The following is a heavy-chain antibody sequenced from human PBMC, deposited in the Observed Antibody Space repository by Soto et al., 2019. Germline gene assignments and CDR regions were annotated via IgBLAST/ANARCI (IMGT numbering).Heavy chain of an antibody. CDR1: GYTFTSYY. V-gene: IGHV1-46*01. Sequence: ASVKFSCKASGYTFTSYYMHRVRQAPGQGLEWMGIINPSGGSTSYAQKFQGRVTMTRDTSTSTVYMELSSLRSEDTAVYYCASASRGRVSGSYYLSYYGMDVWGQGTTVTVSS. CDR3: ASASRGRVSGSYYLSYYGMDV. D-gene: IGHD1-26*01. CDR2: INPSGGST. J-gene: IGHJ6*02.